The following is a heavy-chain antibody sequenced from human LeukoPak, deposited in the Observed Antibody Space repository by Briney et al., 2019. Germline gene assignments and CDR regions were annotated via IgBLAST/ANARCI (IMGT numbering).Heavy chain of an antibody. CDR1: GDSVSSNSAA. V-gene: IGHV6-1*01. J-gene: IGHJ5*02. D-gene: IGHD3-10*01. CDR3: ARDLWLGELLRNWFDP. Sequence: SQTLSLTCALSGDSVSSNSAAWNWIRQSPSRGLEWLGRTYYRSKWYNDYAVSVKSRITINPDTSKNQFSLQLNSVTPEDTAVYYCARDLWLGELLRNWFDPWGQGTLSPSPQ. CDR2: TYYRSKWYN.